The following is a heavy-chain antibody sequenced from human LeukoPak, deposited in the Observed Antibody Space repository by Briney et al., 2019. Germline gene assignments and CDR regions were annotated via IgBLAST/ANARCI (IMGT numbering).Heavy chain of an antibody. D-gene: IGHD3-22*01. J-gene: IGHJ4*02. CDR3: ARSERITMTLFDY. CDR2: IIPIFGTA. Sequence: ASVKVSCKASGYTFTSYYMHWVRQAPGQGLEWMGGIIPIFGTANYAQKFQGRVTITADESTSTAYMELSSLRSEDTAVYYCARSERITMTLFDYWGQGTLVTVSS. CDR1: GYTFTSYY. V-gene: IGHV1-69*13.